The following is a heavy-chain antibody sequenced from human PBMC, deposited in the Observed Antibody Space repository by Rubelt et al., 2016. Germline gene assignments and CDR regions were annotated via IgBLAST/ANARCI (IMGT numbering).Heavy chain of an antibody. CDR2: IYHSGST. CDR3: ARVGRIVAGTLQPSMNS. V-gene: IGHV4-38-2*02. Sequence: GLVKPSETLSLTCTVSGYSISTYYWGWIRQPPGKGLEWIGDIYHSGSTYYNPSLKSRVTISVDTSKNQFSLKLSHVTAADTAVYYCARVGRIVAGTLQPSMNSWGQGTLVTVSS. D-gene: IGHD6-19*01. CDR1: GYSISTYY. J-gene: IGHJ4*02.